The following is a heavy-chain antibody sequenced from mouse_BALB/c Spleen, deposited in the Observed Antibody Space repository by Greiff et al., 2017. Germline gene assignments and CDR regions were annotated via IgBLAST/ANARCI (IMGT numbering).Heavy chain of an antibody. CDR1: GYTFTSYY. Sequence: VQLQQTGAELVKPGASVKLSCKASGYTFTSYYMYWVKQRPGQGLEWIGEINPSNGGTNFNEKFKSKATLTVDKSSSTAYMQLSSLTSEDSAVYYCTRGRYYAMDYWGQGTSVTVSS. V-gene: IGHV1S81*02. CDR3: TRGRYYAMDY. J-gene: IGHJ4*01. CDR2: INPSNGGT.